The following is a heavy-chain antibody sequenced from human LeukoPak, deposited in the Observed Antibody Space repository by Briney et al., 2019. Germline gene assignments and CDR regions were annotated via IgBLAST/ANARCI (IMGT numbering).Heavy chain of an antibody. D-gene: IGHD1-26*01. Sequence: GASVKVSCKTSGYTFTGYYIQWVRQAPGQGLEWMGWINPHTGSTNYAQKFQGRVTMTRDTPISTAYMDLNSLTSDDTAVYYCAKVGGAKWSAFDIWGQGTLVTVSS. V-gene: IGHV1-2*02. CDR3: AKVGGAKWSAFDI. J-gene: IGHJ3*02. CDR1: GYTFTGYY. CDR2: INPHTGST.